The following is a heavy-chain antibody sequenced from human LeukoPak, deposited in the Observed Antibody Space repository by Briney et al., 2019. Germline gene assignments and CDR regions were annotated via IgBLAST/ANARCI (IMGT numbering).Heavy chain of an antibody. V-gene: IGHV3-66*01. Sequence: GGSLRLSCVASGLSVSSNYMSWVRQAPGKGLEWVSVIYRDGSSYYAESVKGRFTVSRDNSKNTLYIQMNSLRAEDTAVYYCARSFYDILIGYYQYFDYWGQGTLVTVSS. J-gene: IGHJ4*02. CDR3: ARSFYDILIGYYQYFDY. CDR1: GLSVSSNY. CDR2: IYRDGSS. D-gene: IGHD3-9*01.